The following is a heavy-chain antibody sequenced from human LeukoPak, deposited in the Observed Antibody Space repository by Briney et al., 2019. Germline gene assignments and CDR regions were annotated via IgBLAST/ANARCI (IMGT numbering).Heavy chain of an antibody. V-gene: IGHV4-38-2*01. Sequence: SETLSLTCAVSGYSTSSGYYWGWIRPPPGKGLEWIGTINHSGSTYYNPSLKSRVTISVDTSKNQFSLKLSSVTAADTAVYYCARCGSGSSRNDYWGQGTLVTVSS. D-gene: IGHD1-26*01. CDR2: INHSGST. J-gene: IGHJ4*02. CDR3: ARCGSGSSRNDY. CDR1: GYSTSSGYY.